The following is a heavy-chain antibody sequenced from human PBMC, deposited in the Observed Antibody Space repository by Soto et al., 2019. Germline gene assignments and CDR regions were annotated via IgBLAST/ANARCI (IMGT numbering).Heavy chain of an antibody. Sequence: EVQLVESGGGLVQPGGSLRLSCAASGFAFSTKWMHWVRQGPGKGLVWVSRINIDGTTTNYADSVKGRFTISRDNAKTMLDLQMDSLRAEDTAVYYCARIPYSDTDPCPWGQGTLVTVSS. CDR3: ARIPYSDTDPCP. CDR2: INIDGTTT. CDR1: GFAFSTKW. J-gene: IGHJ5*02. D-gene: IGHD1-26*01. V-gene: IGHV3-74*01.